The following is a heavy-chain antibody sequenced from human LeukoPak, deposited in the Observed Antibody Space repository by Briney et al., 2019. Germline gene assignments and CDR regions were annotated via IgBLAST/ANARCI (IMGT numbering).Heavy chain of an antibody. V-gene: IGHV3-30*18. CDR1: GFTLCSYG. CDR3: AKSKGTTGTSGVDY. D-gene: IGHD1-1*01. CDR2: ISYDGSNK. Sequence: GGSLRLSCAASGFTLCSYGMHWVRQAPGKGLEWVAVISYDGSNKYYAHSVKGRFTNSRDNSKNTLYLQMNSLRAEDTAVYYCAKSKGTTGTSGVDYWGKGTVLSVSS. J-gene: IGHJ4*02.